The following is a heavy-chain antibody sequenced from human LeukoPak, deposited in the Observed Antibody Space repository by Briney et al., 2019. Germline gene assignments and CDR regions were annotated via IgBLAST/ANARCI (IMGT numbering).Heavy chain of an antibody. V-gene: IGHV3-21*01. CDR1: GFTFNNYA. CDR3: ARDLYSHTRRCAGY. CDR2: ISSSSSYI. J-gene: IGHJ4*02. Sequence: GGSLRLSCAASGFTFNNYAMNWVRQAPGKGLEWVSSISSSSSYIYYADSVKGRFTISRDNAKNSLYLQMNSLRAEDTAVYYCARDLYSHTRRCAGYWGQGTLVTVSS. D-gene: IGHD5-18*01.